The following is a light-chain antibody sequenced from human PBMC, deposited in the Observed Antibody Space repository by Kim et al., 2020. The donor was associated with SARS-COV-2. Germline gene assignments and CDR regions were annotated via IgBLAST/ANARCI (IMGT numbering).Light chain of an antibody. CDR3: QVWDSSSDLYV. CDR1: NIGSKS. V-gene: IGLV3-21*04. Sequence: APGKRARITCGGNNIGSKSVHWYQQKPGQAPALVIYYDSDRPSGIPERFSGSNSGNTATLTISRVEAGDEADYYCQVWDSSSDLYVFGTGTKVTVL. CDR2: YDS. J-gene: IGLJ1*01.